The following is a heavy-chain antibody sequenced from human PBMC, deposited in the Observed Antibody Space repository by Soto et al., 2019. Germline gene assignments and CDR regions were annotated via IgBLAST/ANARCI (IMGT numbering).Heavy chain of an antibody. CDR3: ARAQSSGLDY. CDR1: GGSFSGYY. D-gene: IGHD1-26*01. V-gene: IGHV4-34*01. Sequence: SETLSLTCAVYGGSFSGYYWSWIRQPPGKGLEWIGEINHSGSTNYNPSLKSRVTISVDTSKNQFSLKLSSVTAADTAVYYCARAQSSGLDYWGQGTLVTVSS. CDR2: INHSGST. J-gene: IGHJ4*02.